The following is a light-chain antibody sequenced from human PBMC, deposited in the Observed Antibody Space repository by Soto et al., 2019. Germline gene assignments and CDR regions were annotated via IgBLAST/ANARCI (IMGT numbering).Light chain of an antibody. J-gene: IGKJ4*01. CDR3: QQYGSSPGLT. V-gene: IGKV3-20*01. CDR2: GAS. CDR1: QSVSSSY. Sequence: EIVLTQSPGTLSLSPGERATLSCRASQSVSSSYLAWYQQEPGQAPRLLIYGASSRATGIPDRFSGSGSGTDFTLTISRLEPEYFAVYYCQQYGSSPGLTFGGGTKVEIK.